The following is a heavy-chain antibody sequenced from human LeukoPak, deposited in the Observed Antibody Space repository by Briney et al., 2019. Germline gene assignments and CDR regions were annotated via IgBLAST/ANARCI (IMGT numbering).Heavy chain of an antibody. Sequence: PGGSLRLSCAASGFTVSSNYMSWVRQAPGKGLEWVSVIYTGGSAYYRDSVKGRSTISRDNSKNTLYLQMNSLRAEDTAVYYCARGRADGFDIWGQGTMVTVSS. CDR2: IYTGGSA. CDR3: ARGRADGFDI. J-gene: IGHJ3*02. V-gene: IGHV3-53*01. CDR1: GFTVSSNY.